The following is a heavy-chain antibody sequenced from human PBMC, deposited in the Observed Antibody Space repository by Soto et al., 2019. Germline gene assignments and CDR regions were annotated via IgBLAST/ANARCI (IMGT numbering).Heavy chain of an antibody. V-gene: IGHV3-15*07. CDR1: GFTFSNAW. CDR3: TTAPSYRYYGMDV. J-gene: IGHJ6*02. CDR2: IKSKTDGGTT. Sequence: EVQLVESGGGLVKPGGSLRLSCAASGFTFSNAWMNWVRQAPGKGLEWVGRIKSKTDGGTTDYAAPVKGRFTISRDDSKNTLYLQMNSLKTEDTAVYYCTTAPSYRYYGMDVWGQGTTVTVSS. D-gene: IGHD3-10*01.